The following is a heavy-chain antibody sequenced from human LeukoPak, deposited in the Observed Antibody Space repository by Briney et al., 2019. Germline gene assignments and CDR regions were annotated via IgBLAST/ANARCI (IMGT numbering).Heavy chain of an antibody. J-gene: IGHJ4*02. D-gene: IGHD3-16*01. V-gene: IGHV3-30*18. CDR1: GFTFSSYG. CDR3: AKVPHRLGELPYYFDY. CDR2: ISYDGSNK. Sequence: GGSLRLSCAASGFTFSSYGMHWVRQAPGKGLEWVAVISYDGSNKYYADSVKGRFTISRDNSKNTLYLQMNSLRAEDTAVYYCAKVPHRLGELPYYFDYWGQGTLVTVSS.